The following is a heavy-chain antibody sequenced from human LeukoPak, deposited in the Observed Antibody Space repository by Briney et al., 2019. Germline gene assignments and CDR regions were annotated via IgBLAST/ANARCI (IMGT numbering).Heavy chain of an antibody. V-gene: IGHV3-7*01. CDR3: ARVFAIFGVADY. Sequence: GGSLRLSCVASGFSFSTYSMNWVRQAPGKGLEWVANIKQDGSEKYYVDSVKGRFTISRDNAKNSLYLQMNSLRAEDTAVYYCARVFAIFGVADYWGQGTLVTVSS. CDR2: IKQDGSEK. J-gene: IGHJ4*02. CDR1: GFSFSTYS. D-gene: IGHD3-3*01.